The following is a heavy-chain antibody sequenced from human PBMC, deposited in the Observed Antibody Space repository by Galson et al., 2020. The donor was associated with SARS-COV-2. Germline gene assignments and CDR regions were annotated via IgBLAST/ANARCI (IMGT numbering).Heavy chain of an antibody. V-gene: IGHV2-26*01. CDR3: ARVSSVIVRPTVGSIGETWYFDL. CDR1: GFSLSNPRMG. J-gene: IGHJ2*01. CDR2: IFSNDKK. D-gene: IGHD3-16*02. Sequence: SGPTLVKPTETLTLTCTVSGFSLSNPRMGVAWIRQPPAKALEWLAHIFSNDKKSYRTSLKNRLTISKDTSMSQVVLTMTNMDPVDTATYYCARVSSVIVRPTVGSIGETWYFDLWGRGTLGTVSS.